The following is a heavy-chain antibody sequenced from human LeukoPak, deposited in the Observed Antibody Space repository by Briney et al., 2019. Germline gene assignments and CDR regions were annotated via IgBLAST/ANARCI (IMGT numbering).Heavy chain of an antibody. CDR3: AREGEFETTVVSPGDAFDI. V-gene: IGHV4-39*07. CDR1: GGSISSSSYY. J-gene: IGHJ3*02. Sequence: PSETLSLTCTVSGGSISSSSYYWGWIRQPPGKGLEWIGSIYYSGSTYYNPSLKSRVTISVDTSKNQFSLKLSSVTAADTAVYYCAREGEFETTVVSPGDAFDIWGQGTMVTVSS. D-gene: IGHD4-23*01. CDR2: IYYSGST.